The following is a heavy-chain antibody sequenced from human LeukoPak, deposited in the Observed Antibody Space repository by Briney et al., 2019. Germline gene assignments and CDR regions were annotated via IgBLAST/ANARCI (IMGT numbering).Heavy chain of an antibody. CDR3: ARLDCSSTSCYIFDY. Sequence: ASVKVSCKASGYTFTKFGFSWVRQAPGQGLECMGWISPYNGDTNYAQSVQGRVTMTTDTSTSTAYMELRSLTSDDTATYYCARLDCSSTSCYIFDYWGQGTLVTVSS. D-gene: IGHD2-2*02. J-gene: IGHJ4*02. CDR2: ISPYNGDT. V-gene: IGHV1-18*01. CDR1: GYTFTKFG.